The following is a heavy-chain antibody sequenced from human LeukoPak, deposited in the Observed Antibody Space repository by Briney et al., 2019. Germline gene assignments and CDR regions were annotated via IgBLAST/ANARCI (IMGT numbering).Heavy chain of an antibody. J-gene: IGHJ3*02. D-gene: IGHD2-2*01. CDR1: GGSISSGGYY. V-gene: IGHV4-30-2*01. CDR3: ARGGGVGYCSSTSCPQSFDI. Sequence: PSETLSLTCTVSGGSISSGGYYWSWIRQPPGKGLEWIGYIYHSGSTYYNPSPKSRVTISVDRSKNQFSLKLSSVTAADTAVYYCARGGGVGYCSSTSCPQSFDIWGQGTMVTVSS. CDR2: IYHSGST.